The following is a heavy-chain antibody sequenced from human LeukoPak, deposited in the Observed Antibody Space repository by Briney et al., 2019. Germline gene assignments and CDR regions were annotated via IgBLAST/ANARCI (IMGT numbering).Heavy chain of an antibody. Sequence: GGALRLSCTASGFSFSSYSMNWVRQATGKGLEWVAYIAYTNTIHYADSVRGRFAISRDNAKNSLYLQLNSLRAEDTAVYYCARDPHSLDYWGQGTRVTVSS. J-gene: IGHJ4*02. CDR2: IAYTNTI. V-gene: IGHV3-48*01. CDR1: GFSFSSYS. CDR3: ARDPHSLDY.